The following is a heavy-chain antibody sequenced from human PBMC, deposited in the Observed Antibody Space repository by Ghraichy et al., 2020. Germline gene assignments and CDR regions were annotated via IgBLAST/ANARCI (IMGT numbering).Heavy chain of an antibody. V-gene: IGHV3-66*01. CDR2: IYRGVGDGG. CDR3: ARGGPSHKYDTGGFPDAFDM. D-gene: IGHD3-22*01. Sequence: GGSLRLSCAVSGFTVSNNYMGWVRQAPGKGPEWVSVIYRGVGDGGHYTDSVRGRFTISRDNSRNTLYLQMNSLRVEDTAVYYCARGGPSHKYDTGGFPDAFDMWGRGTMVTVSS. J-gene: IGHJ3*02. CDR1: GFTVSNNY.